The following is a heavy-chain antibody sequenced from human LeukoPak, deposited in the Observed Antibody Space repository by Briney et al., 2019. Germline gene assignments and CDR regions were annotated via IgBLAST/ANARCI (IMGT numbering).Heavy chain of an antibody. D-gene: IGHD6-19*01. CDR1: GGSISSYY. J-gene: IGHJ3*02. V-gene: IGHV4-59*01. Sequence: PSETLSLTCTVSGGSISSYYWSWIRQPPGKGLEWIGYIYYSGSTNYNPSLKSRVTISVDTSKNQFSLKLSSVTAADTAVYYCARGRSSGWPHDAFDIWGQGTMVTVSS. CDR3: ARGRSSGWPHDAFDI. CDR2: IYYSGST.